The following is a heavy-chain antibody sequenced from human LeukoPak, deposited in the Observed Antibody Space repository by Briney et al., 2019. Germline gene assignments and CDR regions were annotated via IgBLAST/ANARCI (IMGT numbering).Heavy chain of an antibody. CDR3: AREGIAARSSFDY. V-gene: IGHV4-39*07. Sequence: SETLSLTCTVSGGSISSSSYYWGWIRQPPGKGLEWIGSIYYSGSTYYNPSLKSRVTISVDTSKNQFSLKLSSVTAADTAVYYCAREGIAARSSFDYWGQGTLVTVSS. D-gene: IGHD6-6*01. CDR2: IYYSGST. J-gene: IGHJ4*02. CDR1: GGSISSSSYY.